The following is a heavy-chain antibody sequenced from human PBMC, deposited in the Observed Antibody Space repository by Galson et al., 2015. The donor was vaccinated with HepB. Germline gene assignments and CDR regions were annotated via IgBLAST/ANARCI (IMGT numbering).Heavy chain of an antibody. Sequence: SLRLSCAASGFTFSDYYMSWIRQAPGKGLEWVSYISGTNTNYADSVKGRFTISRDNAKNSLYLQMNSLRVEDTALYYCARDIYYYGSGSYHDNWGQGTPVTVSS. D-gene: IGHD3-10*01. CDR2: ISGTNT. J-gene: IGHJ4*02. CDR3: ARDIYYYGSGSYHDN. V-gene: IGHV3-11*06. CDR1: GFTFSDYY.